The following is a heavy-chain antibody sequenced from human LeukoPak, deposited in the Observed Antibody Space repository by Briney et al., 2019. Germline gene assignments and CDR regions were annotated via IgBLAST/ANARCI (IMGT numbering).Heavy chain of an antibody. CDR2: IKTDGSQI. V-gene: IGHV3-7*01. Sequence: GGSLRLSCVASGFTFSDYYMTWVRQPPGKGLEWVANIKTDGSQIYYVDSVKGRFTISRDTAKNSLYLQMNCLTAEDTAVYYCARGTPTTRDFDSWGQGTLVTVSS. CDR3: ARGTPTTRDFDS. CDR1: GFTFSDYY. J-gene: IGHJ4*02. D-gene: IGHD4-11*01.